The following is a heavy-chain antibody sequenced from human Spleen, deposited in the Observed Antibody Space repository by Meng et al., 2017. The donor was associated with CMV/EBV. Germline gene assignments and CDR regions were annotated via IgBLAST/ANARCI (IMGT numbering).Heavy chain of an antibody. CDR1: GYTFIGYY. CDR3: ARERYLVPAASPDYYYYGMDV. Sequence: ALVKVSCKASGYTFIGYYMHWMRQAPGQGLEWMGWINPETGDANYAQKFQGRVTMIRDTFITTAYMEVSRLTSDDTAVYYCARERYLVPAASPDYYYYGMDVWGQGTTVTVSS. D-gene: IGHD2-2*01. J-gene: IGHJ6*02. V-gene: IGHV1-2*02. CDR2: INPETGDA.